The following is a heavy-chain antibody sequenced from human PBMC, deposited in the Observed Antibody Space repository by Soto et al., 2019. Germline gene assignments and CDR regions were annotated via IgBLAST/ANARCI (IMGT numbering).Heavy chain of an antibody. Sequence: GGSLRLSCAASGFTFSSYGMHWVRQAPGKGLEWVAVIWYDGSNKYYADSVKGRFTISRDNSKNTLYLQMNSLRAEDAAVYYCARDRGMVRGRPYYGMDVWGQGNPGHR. V-gene: IGHV3-33*01. J-gene: IGHJ6*02. D-gene: IGHD3-10*01. CDR1: GFTFSSYG. CDR3: ARDRGMVRGRPYYGMDV. CDR2: IWYDGSNK.